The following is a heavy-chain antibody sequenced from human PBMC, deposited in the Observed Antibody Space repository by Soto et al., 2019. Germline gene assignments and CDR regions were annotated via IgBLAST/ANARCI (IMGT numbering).Heavy chain of an antibody. Sequence: SETLSLTCTVSGGSISSGGYYWSWIRQHPGKGLEWIGYIYYSGSTYYNPSLKSRVTISVDTSKNQFSLKLSSVTAADTAVYYCARVEHDYGDYGLEHYFDYWGQGTLVTVSS. J-gene: IGHJ4*02. D-gene: IGHD4-17*01. CDR1: GGSISSGGYY. V-gene: IGHV4-31*03. CDR3: ARVEHDYGDYGLEHYFDY. CDR2: IYYSGST.